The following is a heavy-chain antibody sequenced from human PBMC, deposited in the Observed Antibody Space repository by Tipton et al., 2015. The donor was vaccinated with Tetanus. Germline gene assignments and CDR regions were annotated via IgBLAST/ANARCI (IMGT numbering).Heavy chain of an antibody. CDR1: GGSIRGGTFY. Sequence: TLSLTCTVSGGSIRGGTFYWGWIRQPPGKGLEWFGSIYESGDTYYIPSLKSRDTISVDTSKNHFSLNVNSMTAADTGVYYCARHQSGYFTPFDYWGQGNLVTVSS. CDR2: IYESGDT. J-gene: IGHJ4*02. D-gene: IGHD3-3*01. V-gene: IGHV4-39*01. CDR3: ARHQSGYFTPFDY.